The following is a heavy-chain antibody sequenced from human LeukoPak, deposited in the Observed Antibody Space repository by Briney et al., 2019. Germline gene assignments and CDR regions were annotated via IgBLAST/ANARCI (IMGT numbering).Heavy chain of an antibody. D-gene: IGHD3-10*01. CDR2: VYYSGIT. J-gene: IGHJ6*03. V-gene: IGHV4-39*07. Sequence: SETLSLTCTVSGVSISSSTYYWGWILQPPGKGLDLIGSVYYSGITSYNPSLKSRCTISIDTPKIQFSLKLSSVTAADTAVYYCERVDIRSGSYYRYSYYMDVWGKGTTVTVSS. CDR3: ERVDIRSGSYYRYSYYMDV. CDR1: GVSISSSTYY.